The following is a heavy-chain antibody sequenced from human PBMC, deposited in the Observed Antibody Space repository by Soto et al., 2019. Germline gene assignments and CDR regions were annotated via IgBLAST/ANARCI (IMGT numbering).Heavy chain of an antibody. Sequence: QITLKESGPTLVKPTQTLTLTCTFSGFSLSTTGVGVGWIRQPPGKALEWLALIYWDDDKRYSPSLKNRITIXKXTXXNQVVLTMPNMDPVDTATYYCAHRRVIRGLGSYFYWGQGTLVTVSS. CDR1: GFSLSTTGVG. CDR3: AHRRVIRGLGSYFY. J-gene: IGHJ4*02. V-gene: IGHV2-5*02. CDR2: IYWDDDK. D-gene: IGHD3-10*01.